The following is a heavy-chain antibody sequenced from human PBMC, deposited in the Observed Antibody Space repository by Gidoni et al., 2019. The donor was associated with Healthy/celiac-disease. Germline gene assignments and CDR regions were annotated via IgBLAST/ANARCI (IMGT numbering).Heavy chain of an antibody. CDR3: ARDKNLHDFWSGYYSYFDY. Sequence: QVQLVESGGGLVKPGGSLRLSCAAYGCTFGDYYMSWIRQAPGKGLEWVSYISSSGSTIYYADSVKGRFTISRDNAKNSLYLQMNSLRAEDTAVHYCARDKNLHDFWSGYYSYFDYWGQGTLVTVSS. J-gene: IGHJ4*02. CDR2: ISSSGSTI. CDR1: GCTFGDYY. V-gene: IGHV3-11*01. D-gene: IGHD3-3*01.